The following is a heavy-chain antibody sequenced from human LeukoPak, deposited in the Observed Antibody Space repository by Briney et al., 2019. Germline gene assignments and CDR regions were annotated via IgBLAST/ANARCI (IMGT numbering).Heavy chain of an antibody. CDR1: GGSISSSSYY. CDR2: IYHSGST. D-gene: IGHD4-23*01. CDR3: VRVDNGGNYFDY. Sequence: SETLSLTCTVPGGSISSSSYYWGWIRQPPGKGLEWIGSIYHSGSTYYNPSLKSRLTISADTSKNQFSLRLSSVTAADTAVYYCVRVDNGGNYFDYWGQGTLVTVSS. V-gene: IGHV4-39*07. J-gene: IGHJ4*02.